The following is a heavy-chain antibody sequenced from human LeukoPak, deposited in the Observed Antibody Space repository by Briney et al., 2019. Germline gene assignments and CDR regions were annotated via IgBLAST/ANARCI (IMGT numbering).Heavy chain of an antibody. V-gene: IGHV4-34*01. D-gene: IGHD3-22*01. CDR1: GGSFSGYY. CDR3: ARGPDSSGYYCDY. J-gene: IGHJ4*02. CDR2: INHSGST. Sequence: SETLSLTCAVYGGSFSGYYWSWIRQPPGKGLEWIGEINHSGSTNYNPSLKSRVTISVDTSKNQLSLKLSSVTAADTAVYYCARGPDSSGYYCDYWGQGTLVTVSS.